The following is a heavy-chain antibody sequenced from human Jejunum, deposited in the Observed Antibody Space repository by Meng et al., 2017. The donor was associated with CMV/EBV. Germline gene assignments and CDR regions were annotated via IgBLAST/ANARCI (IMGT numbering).Heavy chain of an antibody. D-gene: IGHD3-16*02. CDR1: GFNFSTYA. J-gene: IGHJ5*02. Sequence: AAFGFNFSTYAMNWVRQAPGKGLEWVSSISGSGGSIYYADSVKGRFTISRDNSKNTLYLQMSSLRAEDTALYYCVKASAVIFGWFDPWGQGTLVTVSS. CDR2: ISGSGGSI. CDR3: VKASAVIFGWFDP. V-gene: IGHV3-23*01.